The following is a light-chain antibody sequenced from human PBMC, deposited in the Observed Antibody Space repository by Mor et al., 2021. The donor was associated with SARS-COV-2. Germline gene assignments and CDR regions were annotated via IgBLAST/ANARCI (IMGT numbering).Light chain of an antibody. Sequence: QSGVPPRFSGSRSGTDFFLTIRSLQPEDSATYYCQQAKSFPYTFGQGTKVQIK. CDR3: QQAKSFPYT. V-gene: IGKV1-12*01. J-gene: IGKJ2*01.